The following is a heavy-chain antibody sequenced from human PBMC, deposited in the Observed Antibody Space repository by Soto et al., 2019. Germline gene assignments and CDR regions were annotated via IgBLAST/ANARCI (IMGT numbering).Heavy chain of an antibody. D-gene: IGHD3-22*01. CDR2: IYPGDSVT. J-gene: IGHJ3*02. V-gene: IGHV5-51*01. CDR3: AMYYYDSSGYRPKVRSGGACDI. Sequence: GQSLKISCKGSGYSFTSYWIGWVRQMPGKXLEWMGLIYPGDSVTRYCPSFQGQVTISVDKSISTAYLQWSRMKASDTARYYCAMYYYDSSGYRPKVRSGGACDICGQGSRVTVAS. CDR1: GYSFTSYW.